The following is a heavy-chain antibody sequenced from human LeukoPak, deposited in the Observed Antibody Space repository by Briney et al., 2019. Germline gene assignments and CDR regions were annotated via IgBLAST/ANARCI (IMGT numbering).Heavy chain of an antibody. CDR2: LSTSGGST. J-gene: IGHJ3*02. Sequence: GGSLRLSCAASGFTFSSHAMSWVRQAPGKGLEWVSGLSTSGGSTYYADSVKGRFTISRDNSENTLYLQMNSLRDEDTAVYYCASDPGQGFDIWGQGTMVTVSS. CDR1: GFTFSSHA. CDR3: ASDPGQGFDI. V-gene: IGHV3-23*01.